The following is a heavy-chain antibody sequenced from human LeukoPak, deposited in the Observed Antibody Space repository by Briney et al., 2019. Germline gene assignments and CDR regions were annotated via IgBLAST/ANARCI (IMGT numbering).Heavy chain of an antibody. V-gene: IGHV1-69*13. Sequence: ASVKVSCKASGGTFSSYAISWVRQAPGQGLEWMGGIIPIFGTANYAKKFQGRVTITADESTSTAYMELSSLRSEDTAVYYCTRESARYSYGQNWFDPWGQGTLVTVSS. D-gene: IGHD5-18*01. J-gene: IGHJ5*02. CDR1: GGTFSSYA. CDR3: TRESARYSYGQNWFDP. CDR2: IIPIFGTA.